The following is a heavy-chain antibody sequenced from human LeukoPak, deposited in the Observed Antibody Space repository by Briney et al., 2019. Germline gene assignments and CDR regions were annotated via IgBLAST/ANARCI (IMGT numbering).Heavy chain of an antibody. CDR2: IYYSGSS. J-gene: IGHJ4*02. Sequence: SETLSLTCTVSGGSISSNSYYWGWIRQPPGKGLEWIGSIYYSGSSYHNPSLKSRVTMSVDTSKNQFSLKLNSVTAADTAVYFCTRLLHDSRGYYYFGYWGQGTLATVSS. CDR3: TRLLHDSRGYYYFGY. V-gene: IGHV4-39*01. CDR1: GGSISSNSYY. D-gene: IGHD3-22*01.